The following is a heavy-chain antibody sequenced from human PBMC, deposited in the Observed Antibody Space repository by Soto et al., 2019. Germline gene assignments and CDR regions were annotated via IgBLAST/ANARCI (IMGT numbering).Heavy chain of an antibody. CDR1: GGSISSGGYY. D-gene: IGHD3-10*01. CDR3: ARVPQYGSGSCYNAYYYYYGMDV. Sequence: SETLSLTCTVSGGSISSGGYYWSWIRQHPGKGLEWIGYIYYSGSTYYNPSLKSRVTISVDTSKNQFSLKLSSVTAADTAVYYCARVPQYGSGSCYNAYYYYYGMDVWGQGTTVTVSS. V-gene: IGHV4-31*03. J-gene: IGHJ6*02. CDR2: IYYSGST.